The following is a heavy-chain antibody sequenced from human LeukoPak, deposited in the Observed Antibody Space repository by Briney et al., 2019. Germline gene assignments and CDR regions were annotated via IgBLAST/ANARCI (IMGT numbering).Heavy chain of an antibody. V-gene: IGHV5-51*01. CDR3: ARQPGMTAKSWYFDL. CDR2: IHPGDSHT. D-gene: IGHD2-2*01. J-gene: IGHJ2*01. Sequence: GESLKISCEGSGYTFTKYWIGWVRQMPGKGLEWMGIIHPGDSHTWYSPSFQGQVTISVDKSISMAYLQWSSLKASDTAMYFCARQPGMTAKSWYFDLWGRGTLVTVSS. CDR1: GYTFTKYW.